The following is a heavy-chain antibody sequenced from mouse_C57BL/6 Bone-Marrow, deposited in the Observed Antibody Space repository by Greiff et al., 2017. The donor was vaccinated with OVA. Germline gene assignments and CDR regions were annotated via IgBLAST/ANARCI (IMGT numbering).Heavy chain of an antibody. J-gene: IGHJ4*01. Sequence: EVKLVESGGGLVKPGGSLKLSCAASGFTFSSYAMSWVRQTPEKRLEWVATISDGGSYTYYTDNVKGRFTISRDNAKNNLYLQLSHLKSEDTAMYYWAREGGDDGWGGYAMDYWGQGTSVTVSS. CDR2: ISDGGSYT. CDR1: GFTFSSYA. D-gene: IGHD2-2*01. V-gene: IGHV5-4*01. CDR3: AREGGDDGWGGYAMDY.